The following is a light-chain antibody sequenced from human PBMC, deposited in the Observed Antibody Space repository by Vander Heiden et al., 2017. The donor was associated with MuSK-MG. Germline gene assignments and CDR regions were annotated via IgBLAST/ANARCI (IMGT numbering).Light chain of an antibody. CDR1: QSVTTS. CDR3: QQRSNWPLT. Sequence: EIVLTQSPATLSVSPGEGATLSCRASQSVTTSLAWYRQKPGQAPRLLIYNASTRATGIAARFRGTGSGTDFTRTITRLESEDSAVYYCQQRSNWPLTFGPGTKVEIK. V-gene: IGKV3-11*01. J-gene: IGKJ3*01. CDR2: NAS.